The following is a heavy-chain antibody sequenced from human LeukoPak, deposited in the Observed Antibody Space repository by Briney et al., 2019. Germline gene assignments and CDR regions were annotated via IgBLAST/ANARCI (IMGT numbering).Heavy chain of an antibody. Sequence: GGSLRLSCAASGFTFSSYWMSWVRQAPGKGLEWVANIKKDGSEKKYGDSVKGRFTISRDNADNLLFLQMNSLRAEDTAIYYCAREGGNGWYSGWFDPWGQGTLVTVSS. CDR3: AREGGNGWYSGWFDP. J-gene: IGHJ5*02. D-gene: IGHD6-19*01. CDR2: IKKDGSEK. V-gene: IGHV3-7*01. CDR1: GFTFSSYW.